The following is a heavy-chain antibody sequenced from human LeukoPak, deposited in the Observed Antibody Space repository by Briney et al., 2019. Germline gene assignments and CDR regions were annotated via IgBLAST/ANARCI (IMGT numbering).Heavy chain of an antibody. D-gene: IGHD6-19*01. Sequence: GGSLRLSCAASGFTFSSYAMSWVRQAPGKGLEWVSAISGSGGSTYYADSVKGRFTISRDNSKNTLYLQMNSLRAEDTAVYYCAKESGPKPGSSGWLHVDYWGQGTLVTVSS. CDR2: ISGSGGST. CDR3: AKESGPKPGSSGWLHVDY. CDR1: GFTFSSYA. V-gene: IGHV3-23*01. J-gene: IGHJ4*02.